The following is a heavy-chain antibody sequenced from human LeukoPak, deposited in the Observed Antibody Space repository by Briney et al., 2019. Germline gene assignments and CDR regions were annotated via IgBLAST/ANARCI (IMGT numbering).Heavy chain of an antibody. CDR1: GFTFDDYA. V-gene: IGHV3-9*01. CDR3: AKVRGAGYFDY. D-gene: IGHD6-19*01. Sequence: GGSLRLSCAASGFTFDDYAMHWVRQAPGKGLEWVSGISWNSGSIGYADSVKGRFTISRDNAKNSLYLQMNSLRAEDTALYYCAKVRGAGYFDYWGQGTLVTVSS. J-gene: IGHJ4*02. CDR2: ISWNSGSI.